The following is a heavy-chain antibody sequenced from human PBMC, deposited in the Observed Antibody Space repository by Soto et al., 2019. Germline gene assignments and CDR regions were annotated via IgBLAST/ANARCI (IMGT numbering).Heavy chain of an antibody. CDR1: GGSIRSSTYY. D-gene: IGHD6-13*01. CDR2: IYYSGST. V-gene: IGHV4-39*01. CDR3: TRHEGGAAADRPLDY. J-gene: IGHJ4*02. Sequence: PSEPLSLTCTVSGGSIRSSTYYWGWIRQPPGKGLEWIGSIYYSGSTHNTPSLKSRVTMSVDTYTNQFSLKLNSVTAADTAVYYCTRHEGGAAADRPLDYWGQGTLVTAPQ.